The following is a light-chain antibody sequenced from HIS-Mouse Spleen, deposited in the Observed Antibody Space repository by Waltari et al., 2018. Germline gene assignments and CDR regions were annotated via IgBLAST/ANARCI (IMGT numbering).Light chain of an antibody. Sequence: QSALTQPASVSGSPGQSITISCTGTSSDVGSYNLFSWYQQHPGQAPKLMIYEGSKRPSGVSNRFAGSKSGNTASLTISGLQAEDEADYYCCSYAGSSPYVVFGGGTKLTVL. CDR2: EGS. V-gene: IGLV2-23*01. CDR1: SSDVGSYNL. CDR3: CSYAGSSPYVV. J-gene: IGLJ2*01.